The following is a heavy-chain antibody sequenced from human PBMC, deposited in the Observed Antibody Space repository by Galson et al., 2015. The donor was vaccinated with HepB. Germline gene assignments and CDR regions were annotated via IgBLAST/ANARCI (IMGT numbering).Heavy chain of an antibody. J-gene: IGHJ5*01. CDR1: GGTFSSYT. D-gene: IGHD2-2*02. CDR3: ATATRNGSSSTCYRTIPNGFDT. Sequence: SVKVSCKASGGTFSSYTISWVRQAPGQGLEWMGGFVPDDGVTNYAQKFQGRVTMTEDTSTDTAYMELSSLRSEDTAVYYCATATRNGSSSTCYRTIPNGFDTWGQGTLVTVSS. V-gene: IGHV1-69*10. CDR2: FVPDDGVT.